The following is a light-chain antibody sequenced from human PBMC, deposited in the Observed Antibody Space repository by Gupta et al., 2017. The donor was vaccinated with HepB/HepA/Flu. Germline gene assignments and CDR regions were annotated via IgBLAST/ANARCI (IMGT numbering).Light chain of an antibody. CDR3: GADAGSCV. Sequence: QPALPQPRPVSGSPGQSVTISCTGTSSDVGGYNYVSRYQQHPGKGPKLMIYDVSKRPAGVPDRFSGSKSGNTASLTIAGLEAEDEDDDYCGADAGSCVFGTGTKVTVL. J-gene: IGLJ1*01. CDR1: SSDVGGYNY. CDR2: DVS. V-gene: IGLV2-11*01.